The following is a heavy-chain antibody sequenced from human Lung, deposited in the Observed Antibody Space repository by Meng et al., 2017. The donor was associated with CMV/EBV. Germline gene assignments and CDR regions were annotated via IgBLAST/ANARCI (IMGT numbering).Heavy chain of an antibody. CDR3: AKDHDSSWRIMDV. J-gene: IGHJ6*02. CDR1: GFTFDNHA. V-gene: IGHV3-43D*03. D-gene: IGHD3-22*01. Sequence: GESLKISCAASGFTFDNHAMHWVRQAPGKGLEWVSLISWDGGSTSYADSVKGRFTISRDNSKNSLFLQMNSLRPEDSALYYCAKDHDSSWRIMDVWGQGTTVXVSS. CDR2: ISWDGGST.